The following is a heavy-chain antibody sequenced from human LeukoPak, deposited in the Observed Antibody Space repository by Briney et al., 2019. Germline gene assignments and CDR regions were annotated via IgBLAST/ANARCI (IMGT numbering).Heavy chain of an antibody. J-gene: IGHJ4*02. CDR3: ARDRRASGSPYFDY. CDR1: GYTFTGYY. Sequence: ASVKVSCKACGYTFTGYYMHWVRQAPGQGLEWMGWINPNSGGTNYAQKFQGRVTMTRDTSISTAYMELSRLRSDDTAVYYCARDRRASGSPYFDYWGQGTLVTVPS. CDR2: INPNSGGT. V-gene: IGHV1-2*02. D-gene: IGHD1-26*01.